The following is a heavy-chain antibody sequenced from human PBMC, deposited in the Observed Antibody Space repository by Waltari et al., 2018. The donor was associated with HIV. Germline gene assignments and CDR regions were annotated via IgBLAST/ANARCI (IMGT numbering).Heavy chain of an antibody. CDR2: MHPNSGNT. CDR1: GYTFTSYD. CDR3: ARFPPCRYCTVGVVRSDY. V-gene: IGHV1-8*01. J-gene: IGHJ4*02. D-gene: IGHD2-8*02. Sequence: QVQLVQSGAEVKKPGASVKVSCKASGYTFTSYDINWVRQATGQGLEWMGWMHPNSGNTCYVQKVQGRFTMIRNTSRSTAYLPLCSLRSEDTAVYYCARFPPCRYCTVGVVRSDYCGQGTLVTVSS.